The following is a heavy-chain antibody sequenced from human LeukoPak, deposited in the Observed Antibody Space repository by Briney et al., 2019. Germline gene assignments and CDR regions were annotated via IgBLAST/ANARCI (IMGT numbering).Heavy chain of an antibody. V-gene: IGHV3-20*04. D-gene: IGHD3-22*01. J-gene: IGHJ3*02. CDR1: GFSFDDYA. CDR3: ASRKSYYDSSGFSSDAFDI. CDR2: INWNGGST. Sequence: GGSLRLSCAASGFSFDDYAMNWVRQAPEKGLEGVSGINWNGGSTGYADSVKGRFTISRDNAKNSLYLQMNSLRAEDTAVYYCASRKSYYDSSGFSSDAFDIWGQGTMVTVSS.